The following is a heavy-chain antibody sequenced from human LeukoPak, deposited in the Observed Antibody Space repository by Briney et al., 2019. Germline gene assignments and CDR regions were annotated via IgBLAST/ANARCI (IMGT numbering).Heavy chain of an antibody. Sequence: SETLSLTCTVSGGSISSSSYYWGWIRQPPGKGLEWIGSIYYSGSTNYNPSLKSRVTISVDTSKNQFSLKLSSVTAADTAVYYCARAQRRDYFDYWGQGTLVTVSS. CDR1: GGSISSSSYY. J-gene: IGHJ4*02. CDR2: IYYSGST. CDR3: ARAQRRDYFDY. V-gene: IGHV4-39*07.